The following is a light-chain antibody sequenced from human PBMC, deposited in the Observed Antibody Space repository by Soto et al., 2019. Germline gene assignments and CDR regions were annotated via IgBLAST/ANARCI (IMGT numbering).Light chain of an antibody. CDR3: LQHNTFPWT. CDR2: GAF. J-gene: IGKJ1*01. CDR1: ESISIW. V-gene: IGKV1-5*01. Sequence: DIQMTQSPSTLSASVGDKVTITCRASESISIWLAWFQQKPGQVPKRLIYGAFSLRRGVPSRFSGSGSGTEFTLTISTLQPEDFATYYCLQHNTFPWTFGQGTKVDI.